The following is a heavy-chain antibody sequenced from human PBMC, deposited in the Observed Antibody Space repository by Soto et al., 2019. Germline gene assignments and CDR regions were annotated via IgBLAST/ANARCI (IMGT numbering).Heavy chain of an antibody. CDR3: LLWFGELSLKIYYYGMDV. D-gene: IGHD3-10*01. J-gene: IGHJ6*02. CDR2: MNPNSGNT. V-gene: IGHV1-8*01. Sequence: ASVKVSCKASGYTFSSYDINWVRQATGQGLEWMGWMNPNSGNTGYAQKFQGRVTMTRNTSIRTAYMELSSLRSEDTAVYYCLLWFGELSLKIYYYGMDVWGQGTTVTVSS. CDR1: GYTFSSYD.